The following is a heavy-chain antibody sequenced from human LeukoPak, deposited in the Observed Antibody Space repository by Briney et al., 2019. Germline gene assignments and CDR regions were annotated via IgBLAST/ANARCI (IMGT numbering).Heavy chain of an antibody. D-gene: IGHD6-19*01. V-gene: IGHV3-53*01. Sequence: PGGSLRLSCAASGFTVSTNYMNWVRQAPGKGLEWVSVIYSGGSTYYADSVKGRFTISRDNSKNPLYLQMNSLRAEDTALYYCAKQTDSSAWYLGFDYWGQGTLVTVSS. CDR2: IYSGGST. CDR3: AKQTDSSAWYLGFDY. J-gene: IGHJ4*02. CDR1: GFTVSTNY.